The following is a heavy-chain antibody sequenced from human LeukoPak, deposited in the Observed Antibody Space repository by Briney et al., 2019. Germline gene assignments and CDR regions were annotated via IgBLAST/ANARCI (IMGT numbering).Heavy chain of an antibody. Sequence: ASVKVSCKASGYTFTSYGISWVRQAPGQGLEWMGWISAYNGNTNYAQKLQGRVTMTTDTSTSTAYMVLRSLRSDDTAVYYFFKAEDGIRDFDWLPNPDYWGQGTLVTVSS. V-gene: IGHV1-18*04. CDR1: GYTFTSYG. CDR3: FKAEDGIRDFDWLPNPDY. J-gene: IGHJ4*02. D-gene: IGHD3-9*01. CDR2: ISAYNGNT.